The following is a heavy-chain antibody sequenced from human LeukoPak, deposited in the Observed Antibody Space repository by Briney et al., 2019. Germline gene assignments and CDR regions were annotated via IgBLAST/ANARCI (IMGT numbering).Heavy chain of an antibody. D-gene: IGHD3-22*01. J-gene: IGHJ4*02. CDR1: GYTFTSYG. V-gene: IGHV1-18*01. CDR2: ISAYNGNT. CDR3: ARDVPYYYDSSGYYLNFDY. Sequence: ASVKVSCKASGYTFTSYGISWVRQAPGQGLEWMGWISAYNGNTNYAQKLQGRVTMTTDTSTSTAYMELRSLRSDGTAVYYCARDVPYYYDSSGYYLNFDYWGQGTLVTVSS.